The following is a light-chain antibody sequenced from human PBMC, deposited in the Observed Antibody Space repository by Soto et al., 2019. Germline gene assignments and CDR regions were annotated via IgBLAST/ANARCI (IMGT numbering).Light chain of an antibody. Sequence: QSVLTQPASVSGSPGQSITISCTGTSSDVGGYNSVSWYQQYPGKAPKLIIYEVTNRPSGVSDRFSGAKSGRTASLTISGLQTEDESTYYCSSYTITSPLIFGGGTKVTVL. J-gene: IGLJ2*01. V-gene: IGLV2-14*03. CDR3: SSYTITSPLI. CDR1: SSDVGGYNS. CDR2: EVT.